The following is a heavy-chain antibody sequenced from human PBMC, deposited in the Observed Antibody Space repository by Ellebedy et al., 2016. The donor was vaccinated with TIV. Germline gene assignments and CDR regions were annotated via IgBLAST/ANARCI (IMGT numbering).Heavy chain of an antibody. D-gene: IGHD6-19*01. CDR2: ISSSGDRT. Sequence: PGGSLRLSCAASGFTFSNYAMSWVRQAPGTGLEWVSLISSSGDRTYYGDSVKGRFTISRDNSKNTLDLQMNSLSAEDTATYYCAKDQLEGQWRVRWPAWGQGTLVTVSS. CDR1: GFTFSNYA. V-gene: IGHV3-23*01. J-gene: IGHJ5*02. CDR3: AKDQLEGQWRVRWPA.